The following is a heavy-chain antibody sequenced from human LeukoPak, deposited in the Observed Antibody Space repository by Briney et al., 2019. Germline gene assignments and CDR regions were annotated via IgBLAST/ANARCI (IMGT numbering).Heavy chain of an antibody. V-gene: IGHV3-30*18. D-gene: IGHD2-2*01. CDR2: ISHDGSDK. J-gene: IGHJ3*02. CDR3: AKDFSSTSYFYDDAFDI. Sequence: GGSLRLSCAASGFTFRSYGIQWVRQAPGKGLEWMAVISHDGSDKYYVESVKGRFTISRDNSKNTLYLQMNSLRAEDTAVYYCAKDFSSTSYFYDDAFDIWGQGTMVTVSS. CDR1: GFTFRSYG.